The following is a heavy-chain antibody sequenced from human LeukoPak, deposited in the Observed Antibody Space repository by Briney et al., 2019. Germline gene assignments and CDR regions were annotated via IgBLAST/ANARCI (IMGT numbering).Heavy chain of an antibody. CDR2: ISWNSGSI. J-gene: IGHJ4*02. D-gene: IGHD6-13*01. CDR3: GKDRAAIAAAGTVDY. CDR1: GFTFYDYA. V-gene: IGHV3-9*01. Sequence: QTGGSLRLSCAASGFTFYDYAMHWVRHAPGKGLEWGSGISWNSGSIGYSDSVKGRFTISRDNAKNSLFLEMNSLRAEDTALYYCGKDRAAIAAAGTVDYWGQGTLVIVSS.